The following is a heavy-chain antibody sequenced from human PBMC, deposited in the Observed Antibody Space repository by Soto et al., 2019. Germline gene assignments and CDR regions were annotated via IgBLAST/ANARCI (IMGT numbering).Heavy chain of an antibody. Sequence: PGGSLRLSCAASGFTFSSYGMHWVRQAPGKGLEWVAVIWYDGSNKYYADSVKGRFTISRDNSKNTLYLQMNSLRAEDTAVYYCARKEWSYPFNYYYGMDVWGQGTAITVSS. CDR3: ARKEWSYPFNYYYGMDV. V-gene: IGHV3-33*01. J-gene: IGHJ6*02. CDR2: IWYDGSNK. D-gene: IGHD3-3*01. CDR1: GFTFSSYG.